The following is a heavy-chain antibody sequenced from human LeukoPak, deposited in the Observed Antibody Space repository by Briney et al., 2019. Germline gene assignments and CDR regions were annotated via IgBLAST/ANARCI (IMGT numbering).Heavy chain of an antibody. Sequence: GASVKVSCKVSGYTLTELSMHWVRQAPGKGLEWMGGFDPEDGETIYARKFQGRVTMTEGTSTDTAYMELSSLRSEDTAVYYCATGPQLWPQDGLFDPWGQGTLVTVSS. CDR1: GYTLTELS. D-gene: IGHD3-10*01. V-gene: IGHV1-24*01. CDR2: FDPEDGET. CDR3: ATGPQLWPQDGLFDP. J-gene: IGHJ5*02.